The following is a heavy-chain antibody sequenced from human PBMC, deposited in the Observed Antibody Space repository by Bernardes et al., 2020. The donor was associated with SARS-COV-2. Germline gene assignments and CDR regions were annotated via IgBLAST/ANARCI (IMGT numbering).Heavy chain of an antibody. Sequence: GGSLRLSCAASGFSFSNFAIHWVRQAPGKGLEWVAVISYDGTNKYFGDSVKGRFTISRDNSKKTLYLQMNSLRADDTAVYYCAKDRTYCASTRCYRGGINGWYYFDYWGQGTLVTVSS. D-gene: IGHD2-2*02. CDR2: ISYDGTNK. V-gene: IGHV3-30*18. J-gene: IGHJ4*02. CDR3: AKDRTYCASTRCYRGGINGWYYFDY. CDR1: GFSFSNFA.